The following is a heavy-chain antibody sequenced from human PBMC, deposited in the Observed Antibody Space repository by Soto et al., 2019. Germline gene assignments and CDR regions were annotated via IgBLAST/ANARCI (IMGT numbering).Heavy chain of an antibody. CDR3: ARGRRTDWLLLGVYFDP. CDR1: GGSFSGYY. J-gene: IGHJ5*02. Sequence: QVQLQQWGAGLLKPSETLSLTCAVYGGSFSGYYWSWIRQPPGKGLEWIGEINHSGSTNYNPSLKSRVTISVDTSKNQFSLKLSSVTAADTAVYYCARGRRTDWLLLGVYFDPWGQGTLVTVSS. CDR2: INHSGST. V-gene: IGHV4-34*01. D-gene: IGHD3-9*01.